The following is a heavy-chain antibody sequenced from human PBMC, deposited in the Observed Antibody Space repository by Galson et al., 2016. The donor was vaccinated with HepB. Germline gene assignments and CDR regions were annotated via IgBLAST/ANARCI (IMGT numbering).Heavy chain of an antibody. Sequence: PALVKPPQTLTLTCTFSGFSLTTRGMSVTWIRKSPGKALEWLGLIDWDDEKYYGTSVETRLSISSDTDKNQVVLTLTNVDPVDTATYYCARTRPGHGMDVWGQGTKVTVSS. J-gene: IGHJ6*02. CDR3: ARTRPGHGMDV. CDR2: IDWDDEK. V-gene: IGHV2-70*01. CDR1: GFSLTTRGMS.